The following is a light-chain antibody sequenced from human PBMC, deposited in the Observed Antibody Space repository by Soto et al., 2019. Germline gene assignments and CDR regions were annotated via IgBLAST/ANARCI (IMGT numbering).Light chain of an antibody. V-gene: IGKV3-15*01. CDR1: QSISSN. J-gene: IGKJ1*01. CDR2: GAS. CDR3: QQNNSMPRT. Sequence: GMWQSASTLSVSKGERATLSCRASQSISSNLAWYQQKRGQAPRLLIYGASSLPTGIPSRFSGSGSETEFTLTISSLQSEDFATYYCQQNNSMPRTFGQGTKVDIK.